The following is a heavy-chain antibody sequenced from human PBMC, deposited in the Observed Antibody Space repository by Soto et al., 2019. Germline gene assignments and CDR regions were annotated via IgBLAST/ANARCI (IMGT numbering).Heavy chain of an antibody. CDR2: INPNSGGT. CDR3: ARGGCGSCYSSGNWFDH. D-gene: IGHD2-15*01. Sequence: SCXASGSAFTGYYMHWVRQAPGQGLEWMGWINPNSGGTNYAQKFQGRVTMTRDTSISTAYMELSRLRSDDTAVYYCARGGCGSCYSSGNWFDHWGQGTLVTVSS. CDR1: GSAFTGYY. J-gene: IGHJ5*02. V-gene: IGHV1-2*02.